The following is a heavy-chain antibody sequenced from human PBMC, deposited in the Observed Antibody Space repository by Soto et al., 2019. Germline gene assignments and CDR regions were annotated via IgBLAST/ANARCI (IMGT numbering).Heavy chain of an antibody. CDR1: GGSISSYY. D-gene: IGHD5-18*01. J-gene: IGHJ4*02. Sequence: SETLSLTCTVSGGSISSYYWSWIRQPPGKGLEWIGYIYYSGSTNYNPSLKSRVTISVDTSKNQFSLKLSSVTAADTAVYYCARDGYSYGYLDYWGQGTPVTVSS. V-gene: IGHV4-59*12. CDR3: ARDGYSYGYLDY. CDR2: IYYSGST.